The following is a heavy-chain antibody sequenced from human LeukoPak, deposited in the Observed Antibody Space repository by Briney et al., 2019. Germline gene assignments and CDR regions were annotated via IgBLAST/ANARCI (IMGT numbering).Heavy chain of an antibody. CDR2: ICYGGSNK. CDR1: GFTFSSYG. J-gene: IGHJ4*02. D-gene: IGHD1-26*01. V-gene: IGHV3-33*08. CDR3: ARGKGGIVGATIVRLLGY. Sequence: GRSLRLSCAASGFTFSSYGMHWVRQAPGKGLEWVAVICYGGSNKYYADSVKGRFTISRDNSKNTLYLQMNSLRAEDTAVYYCARGKGGIVGATIVRLLGYWGEGTLVTVSS.